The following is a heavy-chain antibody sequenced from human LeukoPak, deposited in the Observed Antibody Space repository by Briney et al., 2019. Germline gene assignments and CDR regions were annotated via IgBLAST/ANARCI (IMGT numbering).Heavy chain of an antibody. CDR3: ARCPGGAYSNYRYYYYYYMDV. D-gene: IGHD4-11*01. V-gene: IGHV3-48*01. CDR1: GFTFSSYS. Sequence: GGSLRLSCAASGFTFSSYSMNWVRQAPGKGLEWVSYISSSSSTIYYADSVKGRFTISRDNAKNSLYLQMNSLRAEDTAVYYCARCPGGAYSNYRYYYYYYMDVWGKGTTVTVSS. J-gene: IGHJ6*03. CDR2: ISSSSSTI.